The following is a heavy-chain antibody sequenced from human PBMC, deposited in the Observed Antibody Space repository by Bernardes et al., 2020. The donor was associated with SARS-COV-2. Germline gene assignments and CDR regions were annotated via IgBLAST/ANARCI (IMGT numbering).Heavy chain of an antibody. V-gene: IGHV3-48*02. Sequence: GSLRLSCAASGFNFNMYSMMWVRQAPGKGLEWVSYISSSFSDIYYADSVKGRFTISRDNAKNSLYLQMNSLRDEDTATYYCAADFWSGYYYGMDVWGQGTKVTVSS. J-gene: IGHJ6*02. CDR2: ISSSFSDI. CDR3: AADFWSGYYYGMDV. D-gene: IGHD3-3*01. CDR1: GFNFNMYS.